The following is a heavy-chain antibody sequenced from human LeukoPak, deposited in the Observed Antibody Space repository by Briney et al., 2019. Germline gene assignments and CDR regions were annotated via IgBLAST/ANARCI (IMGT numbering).Heavy chain of an antibody. J-gene: IGHJ6*03. Sequence: GRSLRLSCAASGFTFSSYGMHWVRQAPGKGLEWVAVISYDGSNKYYADSVKGRFTISRDNSKNTLYLQMNSLRAEDTAVYYCAKEGGYYDFWSGYYTGNYYYYMDVWGKGTTVTVSS. CDR3: AKEGGYYDFWSGYYTGNYYYYMDV. CDR2: ISYDGSNK. V-gene: IGHV3-30*18. CDR1: GFTFSSYG. D-gene: IGHD3-3*01.